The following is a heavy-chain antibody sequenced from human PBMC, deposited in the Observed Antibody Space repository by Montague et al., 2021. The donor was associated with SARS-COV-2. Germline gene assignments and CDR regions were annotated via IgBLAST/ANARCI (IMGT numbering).Heavy chain of an antibody. CDR2: IHPDGREL. J-gene: IGHJ4*02. V-gene: IGHV3-74*01. CDR3: IRGHPPGVAVHFGY. CDR1: GFTFSGYW. Sequence: SLRLSCAASGFTFSGYWMHWVRQAPGKGLVWVSRIHPDGRELTYXYSVKGRFTISRDNAKRTVYLQMHSLRGEDTAVYYCIRGHPPGVAVHFGYRGQGTLVTVSS. D-gene: IGHD6-19*01.